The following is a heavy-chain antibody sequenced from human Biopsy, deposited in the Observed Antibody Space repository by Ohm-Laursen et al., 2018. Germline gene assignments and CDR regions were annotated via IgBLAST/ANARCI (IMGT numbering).Heavy chain of an antibody. CDR2: IYSSGGS. D-gene: IGHD1-1*01. V-gene: IGHV4-4*07. CDR1: GGSTNDYF. Sequence: SETLSLTCSVSGGSTNDYFWSWIRQPAGETLEWIGRIYSSGGSSYNPSLKSRISMSMDTSNNQFSLTLTSVTAADTAVYYCARVEGEQLINSGMDVWGQGTTVTVSS. CDR3: ARVEGEQLINSGMDV. J-gene: IGHJ6*02.